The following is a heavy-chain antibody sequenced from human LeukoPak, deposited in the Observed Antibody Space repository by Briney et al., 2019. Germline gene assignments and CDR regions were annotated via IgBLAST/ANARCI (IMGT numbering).Heavy chain of an antibody. Sequence: SETLSLTCTVSGGSISSSNYYWGWIRQPPGKGLEWIGTIYYSGSTYYNPSLKSRVTISVDTSKNQFSLKLTSVTATDTAVYYCARHLFGSGYYPDYWGQGTLVTVSS. J-gene: IGHJ4*02. CDR1: GGSISSSNYY. D-gene: IGHD3-22*01. V-gene: IGHV4-39*01. CDR3: ARHLFGSGYYPDY. CDR2: IYYSGST.